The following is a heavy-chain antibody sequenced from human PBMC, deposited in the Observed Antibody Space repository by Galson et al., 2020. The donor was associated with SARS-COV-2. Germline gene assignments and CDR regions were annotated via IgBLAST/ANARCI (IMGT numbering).Heavy chain of an antibody. CDR3: ARERIDAYYGVDV. CDR1: GYTFTGYY. D-gene: IGHD2-15*01. CDR2: INPNSGGT. V-gene: IGHV1-2*02. J-gene: IGHJ6*02. Sequence: GASVKVSCKASGYTFTGYYMHWVRQAPGQGLEWMGWINPNSGGTNYVQKFQGRVTMTRDTSISTAYMELSRLRSDDTAVYYCARERIDAYYGVDVWGQGTTVTVSS.